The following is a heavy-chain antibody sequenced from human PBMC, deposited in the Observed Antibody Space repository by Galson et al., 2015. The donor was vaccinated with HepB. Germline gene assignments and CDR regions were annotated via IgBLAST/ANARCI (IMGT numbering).Heavy chain of an antibody. V-gene: IGHV3-30*18. CDR1: GFSSRSYG. CDR3: AKIMRRGPLVRGIIPDF. CDR2: ILYDGSQK. J-gene: IGHJ4*02. D-gene: IGHD3-10*01. Sequence: SLRLSCAASGFSSRSYGMHWVRQAPGKGLEWVALILYDGSQKYYGNSVKGRFTISRDDSKNTLHLQMNSLRTEDTAVYFCAKIMRRGPLVRGIIPDFWGQGTLVTVSS.